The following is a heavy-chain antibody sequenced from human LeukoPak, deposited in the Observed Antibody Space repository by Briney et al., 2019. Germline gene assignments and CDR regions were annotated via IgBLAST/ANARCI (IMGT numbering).Heavy chain of an antibody. Sequence: ASVKVSCKASGYTFTGYYMHWVRQAPGQGLEWMGWINPNSGGTNYAQKFQGRVTMTRNTSISTAYMELSSLRSEDTAVYYCARAVAGRGDIWGQGTMVTVSS. J-gene: IGHJ3*02. V-gene: IGHV1-2*02. CDR1: GYTFTGYY. D-gene: IGHD1-26*01. CDR3: ARAVAGRGDI. CDR2: INPNSGGT.